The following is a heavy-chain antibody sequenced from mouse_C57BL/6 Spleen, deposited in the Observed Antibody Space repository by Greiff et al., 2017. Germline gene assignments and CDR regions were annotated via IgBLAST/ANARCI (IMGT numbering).Heavy chain of an antibody. V-gene: IGHV5-17*01. CDR2: ISSGSSTI. CDR3: ARNDYGYYYAMDY. CDR1: GFTFSDYE. J-gene: IGHJ4*01. D-gene: IGHD2-4*01. Sequence: EVQVVESGGGLVKPGGSLKLSCAASGFTFSDYEMHWVRQAPEKGLEWVAYISSGSSTIYYADTVKGRFTISRDNAKNTLFLQMTSLRSEDTAMYYWARNDYGYYYAMDYWGQGTSVTVSS.